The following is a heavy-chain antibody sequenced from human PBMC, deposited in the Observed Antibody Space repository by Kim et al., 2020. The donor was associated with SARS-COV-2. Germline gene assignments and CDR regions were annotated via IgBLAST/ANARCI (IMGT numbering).Heavy chain of an antibody. CDR1: GYSFTYYG. Sequence: ASVKVSCKTSGYSFTYYGISWVLQAPGQGLEWMGWISGYTGNTNYTQKFQGRVTMTADTSTNIAYMELRTLSPDDTAIYYCARDLPRTTTSYYLDSWGQGTLVTVSS. V-gene: IGHV1-18*01. J-gene: IGHJ4*02. D-gene: IGHD6-6*01. CDR2: ISGYTGNT. CDR3: ARDLPRTTTSYYLDS.